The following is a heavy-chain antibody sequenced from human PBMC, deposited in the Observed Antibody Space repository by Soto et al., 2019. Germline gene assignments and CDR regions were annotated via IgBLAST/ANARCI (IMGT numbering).Heavy chain of an antibody. CDR3: ARDRLYYGSGSYIHY. V-gene: IGHV4-31*03. D-gene: IGHD3-10*01. CDR2: IYYSGST. J-gene: IGHJ4*02. CDR1: GGSISSGGYY. Sequence: QVQLQESGPGLVKPSQTLSLTCTVSGGSISSGGYYWSWIRQHPGKGLEWIGYIYYSGSTYYNPSLKSRVTISVDTSKNQFSLKLSSVTAADTAVYYCARDRLYYGSGSYIHYWGQGTLVTVSS.